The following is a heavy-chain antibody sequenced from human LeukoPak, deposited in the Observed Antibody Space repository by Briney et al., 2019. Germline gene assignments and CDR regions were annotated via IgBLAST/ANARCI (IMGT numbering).Heavy chain of an antibody. Sequence: GGSLRLSCAASGFTFSSYEMNWVRQAPGKGLEWVSYISGSGSTIYYADSVKGRFTISRDNAKNSLYLQMNSLRAEDTAVYYCARDPDFWSGYYNFDYWGQGTLVTVSS. CDR3: ARDPDFWSGYYNFDY. D-gene: IGHD3-3*01. J-gene: IGHJ4*02. CDR1: GFTFSSYE. CDR2: ISGSGSTI. V-gene: IGHV3-48*03.